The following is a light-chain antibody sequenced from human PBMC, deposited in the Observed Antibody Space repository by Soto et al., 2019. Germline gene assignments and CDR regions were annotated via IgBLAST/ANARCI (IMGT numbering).Light chain of an antibody. Sequence: QSGLAQPASVSRSPGPSITISCSGTSSDIGPYDLVSWYQQHPSRAPKLIIYEVSHRFSGLSYRFSGSKSGNTASLTISGLQADEEGDYYCTSFAPGRIYVFGSGTKVTVL. CDR2: EVS. CDR3: TSFAPGRIYV. J-gene: IGLJ1*01. V-gene: IGLV2-14*03. CDR1: SSDIGPYDL.